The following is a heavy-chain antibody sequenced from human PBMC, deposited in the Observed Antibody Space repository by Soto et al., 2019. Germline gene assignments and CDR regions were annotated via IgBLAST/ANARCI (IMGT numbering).Heavy chain of an antibody. V-gene: IGHV3-11*01. Sequence: VGSLRLSCAASGFTFSDYYMSWIRQAPGKGLEWVSYISSSGSTIYYADSVKGRFTISRDNAKNSLYLQMNSLRAEDTAVYYCARDSGSSYYYYYMDVWGKGTTVTVS. CDR2: ISSSGSTI. D-gene: IGHD6-6*01. CDR1: GFTFSDYY. CDR3: ARDSGSSYYYYYMDV. J-gene: IGHJ6*03.